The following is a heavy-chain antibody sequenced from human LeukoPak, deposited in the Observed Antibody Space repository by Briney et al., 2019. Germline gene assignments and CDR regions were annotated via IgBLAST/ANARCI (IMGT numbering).Heavy chain of an antibody. J-gene: IGHJ4*02. D-gene: IGHD3-9*01. CDR2: FDPADGET. Sequence: GASVKVSCKVSGYTLTELSMHWVRQAPGKGFEWMGRFDPADGETIYAQKFQGRVTMTADTSTDTVFMGLGSLRSEDTAVYYCARGSRSVYNLLTGKRYFDYWGQGTLLTVSS. V-gene: IGHV1-24*01. CDR3: ARGSRSVYNLLTGKRYFDY. CDR1: GYTLTELS.